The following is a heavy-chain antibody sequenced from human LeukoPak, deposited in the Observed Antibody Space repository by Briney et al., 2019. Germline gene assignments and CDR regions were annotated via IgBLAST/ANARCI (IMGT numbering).Heavy chain of an antibody. J-gene: IGHJ4*02. D-gene: IGHD3-22*01. V-gene: IGHV4-34*01. CDR1: GGSFSGYY. CDR3: ARLHTHYSGYYYSLDY. Sequence: SETLSLTCAVYGGSFSGYYWSWIRQPPGKGLEWIGEIYHSGSTNYNPSLKSRVTISVDKSKNQFSLKLSSVTAADTAVYYCARLHTHYSGYYYSLDYWGQGTLVTVSS. CDR2: IYHSGST.